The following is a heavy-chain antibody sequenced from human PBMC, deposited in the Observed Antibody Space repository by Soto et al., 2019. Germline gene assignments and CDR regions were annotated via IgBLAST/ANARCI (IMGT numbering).Heavy chain of an antibody. CDR2: IDPRDSYT. CDR3: ARLYCSSSTCDSWFDH. D-gene: IGHD2-2*01. J-gene: IGHJ5*02. Sequence: GESLKISCTGFGYTFTTFWISWVRQMPGRGLEWMGRIDPRDSYTNYSPSFQGHVTISVDKSISTAYLQWGSLKASDTAMYYCARLYCSSSTCDSWFDHWGQGTLVTVSS. CDR1: GYTFTTFW. V-gene: IGHV5-10-1*01.